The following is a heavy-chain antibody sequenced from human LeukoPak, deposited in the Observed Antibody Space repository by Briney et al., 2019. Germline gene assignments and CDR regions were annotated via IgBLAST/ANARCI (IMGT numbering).Heavy chain of an antibody. Sequence: GASVKVSCKASGFTFTGYFIHWVRQAPGQGLEWMGWIHPNNGGTKYAQKFQGRVTMTRDTSINTGYMELSRLRSDDTALYYCTRDGFSGAAFDYWGQGTLVTVSS. J-gene: IGHJ4*02. V-gene: IGHV1-2*02. CDR3: TRDGFSGAAFDY. CDR2: IHPNNGGT. D-gene: IGHD7-27*01. CDR1: GFTFTGYF.